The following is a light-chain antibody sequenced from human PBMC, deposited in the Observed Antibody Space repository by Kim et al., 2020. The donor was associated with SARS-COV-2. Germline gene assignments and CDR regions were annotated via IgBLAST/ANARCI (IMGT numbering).Light chain of an antibody. CDR2: DVI. CDR1: SSDIGTYDY. J-gene: IGLJ3*02. V-gene: IGLV2-14*03. CDR3: SSYGYTTWL. Sequence: QSALTQPASVSGSPGQSITFSCTGTSSDIGTYDYVSWYQQHPGKAPKLIIYDVIKRPSGVSNRFSGSKSGHTASLTISGLQAEDEADYYCSSYGYTTWLFGGGTQLTVL.